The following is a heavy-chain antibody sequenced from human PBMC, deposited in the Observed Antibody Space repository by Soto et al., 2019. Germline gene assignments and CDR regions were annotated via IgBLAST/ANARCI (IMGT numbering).Heavy chain of an antibody. CDR1: GFPFNTYR. CDR2: TKEDGSDK. V-gene: IGHV3-7*01. J-gene: IGHJ4*02. CDR3: VRGGTGPFDC. Sequence: EVQLVESGGGLVQPGGSLTLSCAASGFPFNTYRMSWVRQAPGKGLEWVANTKEDGSDKNYVDSVKGRFTISRDNAKNSLYLQMNSLRAEDTAVYYCVRGGTGPFDCWGQGTLVTVSS.